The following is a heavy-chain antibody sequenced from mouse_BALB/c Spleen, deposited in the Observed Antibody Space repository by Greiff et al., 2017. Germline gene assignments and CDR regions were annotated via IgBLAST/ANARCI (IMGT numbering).Heavy chain of an antibody. Sequence: VQLQQSGAELVRPGTSVKVSCKASGYAFTNYLIEWVKQRPGQGLEWIGVINPGSGGTNYNEKFKGKATLTADKSSSTAYMQLSSLTSDDSAVYFCARRDDGYPYAMDYWGQGTSVTVSS. CDR3: ARRDDGYPYAMDY. CDR1: GYAFTNYL. D-gene: IGHD2-3*01. J-gene: IGHJ4*01. CDR2: INPGSGGT. V-gene: IGHV1-54*01.